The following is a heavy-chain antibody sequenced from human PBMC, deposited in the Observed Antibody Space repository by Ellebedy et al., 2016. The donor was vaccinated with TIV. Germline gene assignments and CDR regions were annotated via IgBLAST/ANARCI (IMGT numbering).Heavy chain of an antibody. CDR2: IYYSGST. Sequence: SETLSLTCTVSGGSISSSSYYWGWIRQPPGKGLEWIGSIYYSGSTYYNPSLKSRVTISVDTSKNQFSLKLTSVTAADAAVYFCARGLTYRYYFDSWGQGILVTVSA. CDR3: ARGLTYRYYFDS. J-gene: IGHJ4*02. V-gene: IGHV4-39*01. D-gene: IGHD3-16*02. CDR1: GGSISSSSYY.